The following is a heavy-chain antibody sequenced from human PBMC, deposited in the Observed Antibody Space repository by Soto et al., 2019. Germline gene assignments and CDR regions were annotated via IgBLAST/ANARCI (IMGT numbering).Heavy chain of an antibody. CDR1: GFTFSNYP. Sequence: QVHLAESGGGVVQPGRSLRLSCAASGFTFSNYPMNWVRKAPGKGLEWVAVISYDGNTKHYADSVKGRCTISRDNPSNTLYLHMNSLRVEDTAVYYCAREVSLGGSAAGYFDSWGQGAQVTVSS. CDR3: AREVSLGGSAAGYFDS. D-gene: IGHD6-25*01. J-gene: IGHJ4*02. V-gene: IGHV3-30*04. CDR2: ISYDGNTK.